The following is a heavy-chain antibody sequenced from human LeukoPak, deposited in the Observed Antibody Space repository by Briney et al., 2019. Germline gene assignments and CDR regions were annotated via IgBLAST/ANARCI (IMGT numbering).Heavy chain of an antibody. V-gene: IGHV1-2*02. Sequence: ASVKVSCKASGYTFTGYYMHWVRQAPGQGLEWMGWINPNSGGTNYAQKFQGRVTMTRDTSISTAYMELSRLRSDDTAVYYCAKGPYSNYVSDGYWGQGTLVTVSS. D-gene: IGHD4-11*01. J-gene: IGHJ4*02. CDR3: AKGPYSNYVSDGY. CDR1: GYTFTGYY. CDR2: INPNSGGT.